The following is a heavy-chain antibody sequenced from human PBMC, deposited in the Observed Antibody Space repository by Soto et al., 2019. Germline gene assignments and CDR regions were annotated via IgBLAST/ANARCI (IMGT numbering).Heavy chain of an antibody. V-gene: IGHV1-24*01. CDR3: ATTPGYDDSSGYYRTNYFDY. CDR2: FDPEDGET. J-gene: IGHJ4*02. CDR1: GYTLTELS. D-gene: IGHD3-22*01. Sequence: ASVKVSCKVSGYTLTELSMHWVRQAPGKGLEWMGGFDPEDGETIYAQKFQGRVTMTEDTSTDTAYMELSSLRSEDTAVYYCATTPGYDDSSGYYRTNYFDYWGQGTLVTVSS.